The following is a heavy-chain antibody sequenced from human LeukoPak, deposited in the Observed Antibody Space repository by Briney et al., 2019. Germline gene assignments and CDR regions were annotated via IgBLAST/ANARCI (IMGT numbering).Heavy chain of an antibody. D-gene: IGHD3-22*01. CDR3: ARGVTSRITMIVAYWGFDP. J-gene: IGHJ5*02. Sequence: GGSLRLSCVGSGFTFTTYWMSWVRQAPGKGLEWVANIKQDGSEKYYVDSVKGRFTISRDNAKNSLYLQMNSLRAEDTAVYYCARGVTSRITMIVAYWGFDPWGQGTLVTVSS. CDR1: GFTFTTYW. V-gene: IGHV3-7*01. CDR2: IKQDGSEK.